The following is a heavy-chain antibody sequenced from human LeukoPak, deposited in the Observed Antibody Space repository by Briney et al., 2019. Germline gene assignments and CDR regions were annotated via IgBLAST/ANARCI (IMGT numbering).Heavy chain of an antibody. J-gene: IGHJ4*02. CDR3: AKDIGSSDPSSYFDY. Sequence: PGRSLRLSCAASGFTFDDYAMHWVRQAPGKGLEWVSGICWNSGSIGYADSVKGRFTISRDNAKNSLYLQMNSLRAEDTALYYCAKDIGSSDPSSYFDYWGQGTLVTVSS. V-gene: IGHV3-9*01. CDR1: GFTFDDYA. CDR2: ICWNSGSI.